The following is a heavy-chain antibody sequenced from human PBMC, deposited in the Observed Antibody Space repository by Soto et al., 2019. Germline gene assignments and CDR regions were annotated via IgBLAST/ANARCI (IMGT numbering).Heavy chain of an antibody. D-gene: IGHD2-2*02. CDR3: ARDDYTYGVY. J-gene: IGHJ4*02. CDR1: GFSFRDYF. CDR2: IGPYGNSK. Sequence: QVQLVESGGGLVKPGESLRVSCAASGFSFRDYFMSWMRQAPGKGLEWVAYIGPYGNSKYYADSVKGRFTISRDDATNSLYLHMNSLRAEDTAVYYCARDDYTYGVYWGQGTPATVSS. V-gene: IGHV3-11*01.